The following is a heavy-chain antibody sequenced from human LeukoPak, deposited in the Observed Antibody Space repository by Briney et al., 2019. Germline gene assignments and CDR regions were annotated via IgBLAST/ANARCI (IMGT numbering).Heavy chain of an antibody. V-gene: IGHV1-18*01. CDR1: GSTFSSYG. Sequence: ASVKLSCKASGSTFSSYGISWLRQSPGQGLEWMGWISAYNGNTHSAQKLQGRVTMTTDTSTSTVYMELRSLRSDETAVYYCGRGSPPRRNYDIRGYYSYYFDYCGQGTLVTVSS. J-gene: IGHJ4*02. D-gene: IGHD3-22*01. CDR2: ISAYNGNT. CDR3: GRGSPPRRNYDIRGYYSYYFDY.